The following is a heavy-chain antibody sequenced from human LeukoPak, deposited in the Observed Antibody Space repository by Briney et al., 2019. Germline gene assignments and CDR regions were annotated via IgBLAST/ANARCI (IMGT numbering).Heavy chain of an antibody. Sequence: PSETLSLTCTVSGGSISSSRYYWGWIRQPPGKGPEWIGSMYYSGSTYYNLSLKSRLTISVDTSKNQFSLKLSSVTAADTAVYYCARHLYSESYYFWGQGTLVTVSS. CDR3: ARHLYSESYYF. V-gene: IGHV4-39*01. CDR2: MYYSGST. D-gene: IGHD1-26*01. CDR1: GGSISSSRYY. J-gene: IGHJ4*02.